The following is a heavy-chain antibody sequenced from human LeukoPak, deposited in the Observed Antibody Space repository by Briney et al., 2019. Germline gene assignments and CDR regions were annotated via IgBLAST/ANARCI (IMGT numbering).Heavy chain of an antibody. CDR2: IYSGGST. Sequence: GGSLRLSCAAAGFSVSATYMNWVRQAPGKGLEWVSVIYSGGSTYYADSVKDRFTISRDNSNNTLYLQMNSLRAEDTAVYYCARADGALDYWGPGTLVTVSS. CDR3: ARADGALDY. CDR1: GFSVSATY. J-gene: IGHJ4*02. V-gene: IGHV3-66*01. D-gene: IGHD3-16*01.